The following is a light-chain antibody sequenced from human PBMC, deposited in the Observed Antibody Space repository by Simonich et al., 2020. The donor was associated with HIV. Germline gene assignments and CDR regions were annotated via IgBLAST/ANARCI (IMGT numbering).Light chain of an antibody. Sequence: DIVMTQTPLSLSVTPGQPASISGNSSQSFLHSDGKTYLNWFQQRPGQSPRRLIYKVSTRDSGVPDRLSGSGSGTDFTLKISRVEAEDVGVYYCMQGTHWPLTFGGGTKVEIK. J-gene: IGKJ4*01. CDR1: QSFLHSDGKTY. CDR3: MQGTHWPLT. V-gene: IGKV2-30*02. CDR2: KVS.